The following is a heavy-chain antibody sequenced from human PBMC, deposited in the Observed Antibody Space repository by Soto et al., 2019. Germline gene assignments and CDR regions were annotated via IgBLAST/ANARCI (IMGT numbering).Heavy chain of an antibody. V-gene: IGHV1-69*04. D-gene: IGHD3-9*01. CDR1: GGTFSSYT. Sequence: SVKVSCKASGGTFSSYTISWVRQAPGQGLEWMGRIIPILGIANYAQKFQGRVTITADKSTSTAYMELSSLRPEDTAVYYCARDQVSLELRYFDWSPYGMDVWGQGTTVTVSS. J-gene: IGHJ6*02. CDR2: IIPILGIA. CDR3: ARDQVSLELRYFDWSPYGMDV.